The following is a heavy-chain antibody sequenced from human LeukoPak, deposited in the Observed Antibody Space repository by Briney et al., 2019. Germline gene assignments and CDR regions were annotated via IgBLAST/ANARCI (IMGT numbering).Heavy chain of an antibody. CDR3: ARGGRGFDP. J-gene: IGHJ5*02. CDR1: SGSISSNSYY. Sequence: PSETLSLTCTVSSGSISSNSYYWSWIRQPAGKGLEWIGRIYASGSTNYNPSLRGRVTISVDTSKNQFSLELNSVTASDTAVYYCARGGRGFDPCGQGTLVTVSS. CDR2: IYASGST. V-gene: IGHV4-61*02.